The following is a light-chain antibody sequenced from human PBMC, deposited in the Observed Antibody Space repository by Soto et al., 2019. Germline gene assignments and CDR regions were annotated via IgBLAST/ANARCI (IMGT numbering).Light chain of an antibody. V-gene: IGKV1-39*01. J-gene: IGKJ1*01. CDR3: QQSYTTPWT. CDR1: QKIVNS. CDR2: AAS. Sequence: DIQMTQSPSSLSASVGDRVTITCRASQKIVNSLNWYQFKPGKAPKLLIYAASSFQSGVPSRFSASGSGTDFTLTITSLQPEDFDTYYGQQSYTTPWTLGQGTKVEI.